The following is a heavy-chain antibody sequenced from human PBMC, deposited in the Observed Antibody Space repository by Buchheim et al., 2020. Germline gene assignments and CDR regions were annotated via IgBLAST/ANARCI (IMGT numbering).Heavy chain of an antibody. V-gene: IGHV3-30*03. CDR1: GFTFSSYG. J-gene: IGHJ5*02. D-gene: IGHD2/OR15-2a*01. CDR3: ARGLNRATVFDP. Sequence: QVQLVESGGGVVQPGRSLRLSCAASGFTFSSYGMHWVRQAPGKGLEWVAVISYDGSNKYYADSVKGRFTISRDNSKNTLYLQMNSLRAEDTAVYYCARGLNRATVFDPWGQGTL. CDR2: ISYDGSNK.